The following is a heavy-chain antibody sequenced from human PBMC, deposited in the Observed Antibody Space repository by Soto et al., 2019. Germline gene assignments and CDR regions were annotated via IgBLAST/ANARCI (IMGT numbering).Heavy chain of an antibody. CDR3: ARVGQLVLDYFDY. D-gene: IGHD6-13*01. CDR2: ISYDGSNK. Sequence: SLRLSCAASGFTFSSYAMHWVRQAPGKGLEWVAVISYDGSNKYYADSVKGRFTISRDNSKNTLYLQMNSLRAEDTAVYYCARVGQLVLDYFDYWGQGTLVTVSS. CDR1: GFTFSSYA. J-gene: IGHJ4*02. V-gene: IGHV3-30-3*01.